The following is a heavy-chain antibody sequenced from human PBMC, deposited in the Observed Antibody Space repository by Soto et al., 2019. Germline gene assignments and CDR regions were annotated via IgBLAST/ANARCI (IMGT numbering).Heavy chain of an antibody. D-gene: IGHD2-2*01. CDR1: GYSFTSYW. V-gene: IGHV5-10-1*01. CDR3: ASSPRGYCSSTSCRELGNYYGMDV. CDR2: IDPSDSYT. J-gene: IGHJ6*02. Sequence: PGESLKISCKGSGYSFTSYWISWVRQMPGKGLEWMGRIDPSDSYTNYSPSYQGHVPISADKSISTAYLQWSSLKASYTAMYYCASSPRGYCSSTSCRELGNYYGMDVWGQGTTVTVSS.